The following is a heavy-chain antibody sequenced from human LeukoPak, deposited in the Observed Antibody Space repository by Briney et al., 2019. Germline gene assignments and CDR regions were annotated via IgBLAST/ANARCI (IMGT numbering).Heavy chain of an antibody. V-gene: IGHV3-23*01. CDR2: ISASGGST. Sequence: GGSLRLSCAASGFTFRNYAMSWVRQAPGKGLEWVSAISASGGSTYYADSVKGRFTMSRDNSKNTVFLQMNSLRAEDTAVYYCAKNPFYCSGGNCYSPINFDYWGQGTLVTVSS. D-gene: IGHD2-15*01. CDR1: GFTFRNYA. CDR3: AKNPFYCSGGNCYSPINFDY. J-gene: IGHJ4*02.